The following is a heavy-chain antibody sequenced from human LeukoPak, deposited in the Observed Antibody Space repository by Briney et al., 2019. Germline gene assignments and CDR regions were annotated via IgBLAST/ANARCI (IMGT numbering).Heavy chain of an antibody. Sequence: GGSLRLSCAASGFTFDGYSMNWVRQAPGKGLEWVASISMSGRCIHYAGSVRGRFTISRDNSKNTLYLQMNSLRAEDTAVYYCARSAWRNDYSNYYFDYWGQGTLVTVSS. CDR3: ARSAWRNDYSNYYFDY. J-gene: IGHJ4*02. V-gene: IGHV3-21*01. CDR1: GFTFDGYS. CDR2: ISMSGRCI. D-gene: IGHD4-11*01.